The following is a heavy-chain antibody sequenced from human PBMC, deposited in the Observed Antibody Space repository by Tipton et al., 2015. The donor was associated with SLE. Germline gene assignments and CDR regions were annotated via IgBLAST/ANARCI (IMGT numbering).Heavy chain of an antibody. V-gene: IGHV4-30-2*01. CDR2: IFHSENT. J-gene: IGHJ6*03. CDR1: GGSISSGSYY. Sequence: LRLSCSVSGGSISSGSYYWSWIRQPPGKGLEWIGYIFHSENTFYSPSLKSRVTISIDRSKNQFSLKLSSVTAADTAVYYCAREPVYYYYYMDVWGKGTTVTVSS. CDR3: AREPVYYYYYMDV.